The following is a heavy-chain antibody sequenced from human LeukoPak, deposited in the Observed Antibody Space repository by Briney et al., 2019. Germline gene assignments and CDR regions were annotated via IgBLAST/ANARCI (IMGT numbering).Heavy chain of an antibody. CDR1: GYTFTSYG. Sequence: ASVKVSCKASGYTFTSYGISWVRQAPGQGLEWMGWISAYNGNTNYAQKLQGSVTMTTDTSTSTAYMELRSLRSDDTAVYYCARDGDSSSWYWMNYYYGMDVWGQGTTVTVSS. CDR3: ARDGDSSSWYWMNYYYGMDV. D-gene: IGHD6-13*01. CDR2: ISAYNGNT. V-gene: IGHV1-18*01. J-gene: IGHJ6*02.